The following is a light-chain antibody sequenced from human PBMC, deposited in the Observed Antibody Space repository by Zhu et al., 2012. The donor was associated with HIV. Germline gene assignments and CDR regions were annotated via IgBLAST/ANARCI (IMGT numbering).Light chain of an antibody. V-gene: IGKV3-20*01. CDR1: QSVSSNY. CDR2: GAS. Sequence: EIVLTQSPGTLSLSPGERATLSCRANQSVSSNYVAWYQQKPGQAPRFLIYGASSRATGIPDRFSGSGSGTDFTLTISRLEPEDFAVYYCQQYGNSPLTFGQGTEVEIK. J-gene: IGKJ1*01. CDR3: QQYGNSPLT.